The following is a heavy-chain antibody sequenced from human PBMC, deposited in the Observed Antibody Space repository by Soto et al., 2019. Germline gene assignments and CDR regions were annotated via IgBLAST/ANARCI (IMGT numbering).Heavy chain of an antibody. CDR3: AKASIAVAGTDAFDI. Sequence: PXVSLRLACAASGFSFSSYAMSWVRQAPGKGLEWVSAISGSGGSTYYADSVRGRFTISRDNSKNTLYLQMNSLRAEDTAVYYCAKASIAVAGTDAFDICGQGTMVTVSS. J-gene: IGHJ3*02. CDR1: GFSFSSYA. D-gene: IGHD6-19*01. CDR2: ISGSGGST. V-gene: IGHV3-23*01.